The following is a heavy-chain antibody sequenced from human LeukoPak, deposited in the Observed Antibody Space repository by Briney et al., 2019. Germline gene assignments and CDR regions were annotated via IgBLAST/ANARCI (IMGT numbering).Heavy chain of an antibody. CDR2: ISAYNGNT. J-gene: IGHJ6*03. CDR1: GYTFTSYG. D-gene: IGHD3-22*01. CDR3: ARDLGYYDSSGSDYYYYMDV. Sequence: ASVKVSCTASGYTFTSYGISWVRQAPGQGLEWMGWISAYNGNTNYAQKLQGRVTMTTDTSTSTAYMELRSLRSDDTAVYYCARDLGYYDSSGSDYYYYMDVWGKGTTVTVSS. V-gene: IGHV1-18*01.